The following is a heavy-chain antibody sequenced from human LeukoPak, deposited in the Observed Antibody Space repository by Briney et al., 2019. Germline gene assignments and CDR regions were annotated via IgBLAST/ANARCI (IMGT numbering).Heavy chain of an antibody. CDR1: GGSISSGGYY. Sequence: SQTLSLTCTVSGGSISSGGYYWSWIRQHPGKGLEWIGYIYYSGSTYYNPSLKSRVTISVDTSKNQFSLKLSSVTAADTAVYYCARAGDGYNPRDAFDYWGQGTLVTVSS. CDR3: ARAGDGYNPRDAFDY. CDR2: IYYSGST. D-gene: IGHD5-24*01. J-gene: IGHJ4*02. V-gene: IGHV4-31*03.